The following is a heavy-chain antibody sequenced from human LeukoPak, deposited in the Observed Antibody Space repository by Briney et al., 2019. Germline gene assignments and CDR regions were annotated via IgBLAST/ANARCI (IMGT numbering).Heavy chain of an antibody. D-gene: IGHD2-15*01. V-gene: IGHV3-9*01. Sequence: PGRSLRLSCAASGFTFDDYAMHWVRQAPGKGLEWVSGISWNSGSIGYADSVKGRFTISRDNAKNSLYLQMNSLRAEDTALYYCAKGQLVVVAAMTMGTHDAFDIWGQGTMATVSS. CDR2: ISWNSGSI. CDR1: GFTFDDYA. J-gene: IGHJ3*02. CDR3: AKGQLVVVAAMTMGTHDAFDI.